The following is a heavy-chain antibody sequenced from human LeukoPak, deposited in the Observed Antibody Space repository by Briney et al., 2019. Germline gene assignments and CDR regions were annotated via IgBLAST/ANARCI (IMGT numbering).Heavy chain of an antibody. CDR1: GGSFSGYY. CDR2: IYYSGST. V-gene: IGHV4-59*01. CDR3: ARVTGYVMEDYFDY. D-gene: IGHD6-13*01. Sequence: SETLSLTCGVYGGSFSGYYWSWLRQPPGKGLEWIGYIYYSGSTNYNPSLKSRVTISVDTSKNQFSLRLSSVTAADTAVYYCARVTGYVMEDYFDYWGQGTLVTVSS. J-gene: IGHJ4*02.